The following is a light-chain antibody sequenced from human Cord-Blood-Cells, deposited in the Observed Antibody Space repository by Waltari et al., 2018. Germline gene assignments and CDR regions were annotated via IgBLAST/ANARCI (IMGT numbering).Light chain of an antibody. Sequence: SSLTPPASVSGSPRQTNTIPRTGTSSDVGRYNLCPWYQQPPGKAPKLRIYEGSKRPSGVSNRFSGSNSGNTASLTISGLQAEDEADYYCCSYAGSSTWVFGGGTKLTVL. CDR1: SSDVGRYNL. CDR2: EGS. J-gene: IGLJ3*02. CDR3: CSYAGSSTWV. V-gene: IGLV2-23*01.